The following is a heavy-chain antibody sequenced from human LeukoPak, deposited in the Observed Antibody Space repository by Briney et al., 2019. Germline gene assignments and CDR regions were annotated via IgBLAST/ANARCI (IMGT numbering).Heavy chain of an antibody. D-gene: IGHD2-2*01. V-gene: IGHV4-34*01. CDR2: INHSGST. CDR3: ARALDIVVVPAARVASWFDP. J-gene: IGHJ5*02. CDR1: GGSFSGYY. Sequence: SETLSLTCAVYGGSFSGYYWSWIRQPPGKGLEWIGEINHSGSTNYNPSLKSRVTISVDTSKNQFSLKLSSVTAADTAVYYCARALDIVVVPAARVASWFDPWGQGTLVAVSS.